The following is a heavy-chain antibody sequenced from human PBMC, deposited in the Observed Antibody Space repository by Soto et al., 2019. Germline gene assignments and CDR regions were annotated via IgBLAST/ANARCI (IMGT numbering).Heavy chain of an antibody. V-gene: IGHV1-69*12. J-gene: IGHJ4*02. CDR2: IIPIFGKA. Sequence: QVQLLQSGAEVKKPGSSMKVSCKISGGSFSNYAISWLRQAPGQSFEWMGGIIPIFGKADYAQKFQARLTIDGEEATSTAYQEVRSLASEDTATYFCAGADTGYYWDSWGQGTLVTVSS. CDR3: AGADTGYYWDS. CDR1: GGSFSNYA. D-gene: IGHD3-9*01.